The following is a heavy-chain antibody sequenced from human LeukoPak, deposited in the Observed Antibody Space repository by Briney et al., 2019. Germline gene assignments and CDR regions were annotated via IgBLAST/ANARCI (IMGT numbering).Heavy chain of an antibody. CDR3: ARHSGGYCRSTSCLFFEY. D-gene: IGHD2-2*01. CDR2: VYHSGTT. J-gene: IGHJ4*02. V-gene: IGHV4-38-2*02. Sequence: SETLSLTCTVSGVSISSGYYWGWSRQPPGKGLEWIGSVYHSGTTYYNPSLKSRVTISVDTSKNQFSLKLSSVTAADTAVYYCARHSGGYCRSTSCLFFEYWGQGTLVTVSS. CDR1: GVSISSGYY.